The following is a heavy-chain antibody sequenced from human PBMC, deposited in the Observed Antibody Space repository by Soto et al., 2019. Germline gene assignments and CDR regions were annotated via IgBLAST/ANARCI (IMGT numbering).Heavy chain of an antibody. CDR2: IIPIFGTA. D-gene: IGHD6-13*01. J-gene: IGHJ5*02. Sequence: SVKVSCKASGGTFSSYAISWVRQAPGQGLEWMGGIIPIFGTANYAQKFQGRVTITADESTSTAYMELSSLRSEGTAVYYCARDGIAAAGTSWFDPWGQGTLVTVSS. CDR3: ARDGIAAAGTSWFDP. CDR1: GGTFSSYA. V-gene: IGHV1-69*13.